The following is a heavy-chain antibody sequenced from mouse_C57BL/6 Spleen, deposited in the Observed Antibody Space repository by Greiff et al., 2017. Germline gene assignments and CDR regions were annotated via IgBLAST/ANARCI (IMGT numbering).Heavy chain of an antibody. Sequence: EVQGVESGGGLVQPGGSLSLSCAASGFTFTDYYMSWVRQPPGKALEWLGFIRNKANGYTTEYSASVKGRFTISRDNSQSILYLQMNALRAEDSATYYCARYDYGSSWGYFDVWGTGTTVTVSS. CDR3: ARYDYGSSWGYFDV. J-gene: IGHJ1*03. CDR2: IRNKANGYTT. D-gene: IGHD1-1*01. CDR1: GFTFTDYY. V-gene: IGHV7-3*01.